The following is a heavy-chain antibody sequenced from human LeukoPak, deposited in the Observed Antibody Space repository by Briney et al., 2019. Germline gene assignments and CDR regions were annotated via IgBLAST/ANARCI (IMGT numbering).Heavy chain of an antibody. CDR1: GFTFDGYA. D-gene: IGHD3-22*01. J-gene: IGHJ4*02. Sequence: SLRLSCAASGFTFDGYAMHWVRHTPGKGLEWVSGISWNSGSIGYADSVKGRFTISRDNAENSLYLQMNSLRAEDTAVYYCARDTYYYDSSGYYYPYYFDYWGQGTLVTVSS. V-gene: IGHV3-9*01. CDR3: ARDTYYYDSSGYYYPYYFDY. CDR2: ISWNSGSI.